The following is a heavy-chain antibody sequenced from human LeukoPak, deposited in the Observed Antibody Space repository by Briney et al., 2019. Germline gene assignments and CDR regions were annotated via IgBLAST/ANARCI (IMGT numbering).Heavy chain of an antibody. V-gene: IGHV3-23*01. CDR2: ISGSGARK. Sequence: GGSLRLSCAASGFTFSSYGMSWVRQAPGKGLECVSGISGSGARKDCADSVKGRLTISRDNAKNTLYLQMSSLRAEDTAVYYCAKGSREWELLDAFDFWGQGTKVAVSS. CDR3: AKGSREWELLDAFDF. D-gene: IGHD1-26*01. CDR1: GFTFSSYG. J-gene: IGHJ3*01.